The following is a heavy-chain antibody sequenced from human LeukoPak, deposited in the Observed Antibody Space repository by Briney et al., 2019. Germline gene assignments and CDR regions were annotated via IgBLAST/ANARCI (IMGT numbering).Heavy chain of an antibody. V-gene: IGHV1-69*13. CDR1: GGTFISYA. J-gene: IGHJ6*03. CDR2: IIPIFGTA. Sequence: SVKVSCKASGGTFISYAISWVRQAPGQGLEWMGGIIPIFGTANYAQKFQGRVTITADESTSTAYMELSSLRSEDTAVYYCTIAARPPYYYYMDAWGKGTTVTVSS. D-gene: IGHD6-6*01. CDR3: TIAARPPYYYYMDA.